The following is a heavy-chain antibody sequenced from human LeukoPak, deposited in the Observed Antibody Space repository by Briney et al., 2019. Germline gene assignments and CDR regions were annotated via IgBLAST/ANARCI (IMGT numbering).Heavy chain of an antibody. D-gene: IGHD3-10*01. CDR3: ARSSYYYAADAFDI. CDR2: INSDSGGT. Sequence: ASVKVSRKASGYTFNGYTIHWVRQAPGQGLEWVGWINSDSGGTKYAQKFQGTVTMTRDRSISATYMELSTLTSDDTAVYYCARSSYYYAADAFDIWGQGTMVTVSS. CDR1: GYTFNGYT. V-gene: IGHV1-2*02. J-gene: IGHJ3*02.